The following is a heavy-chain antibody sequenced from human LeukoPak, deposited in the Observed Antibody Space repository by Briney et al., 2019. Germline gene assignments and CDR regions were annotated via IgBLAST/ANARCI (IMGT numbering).Heavy chain of an antibody. CDR3: AKDRSYTAMGLFDY. CDR2: ISYDGSNK. Sequence: GGSLRLSCAASGFTFSSYAMHWVRQAPGKGLEWVAVISYDGSNKYYADSVKGRFTISRDNSKNTLYLQMNSLRAEDTAVYYCAKDRSYTAMGLFDYWGQGTLVTVSS. V-gene: IGHV3-30*04. D-gene: IGHD5-18*01. J-gene: IGHJ4*02. CDR1: GFTFSSYA.